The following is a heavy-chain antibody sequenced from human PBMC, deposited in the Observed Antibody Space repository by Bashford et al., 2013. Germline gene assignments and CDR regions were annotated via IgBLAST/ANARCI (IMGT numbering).Heavy chain of an antibody. Sequence: VASVKVSCKASGNTFGSYDFNWVRQAAGQGLEWMGWMSPNTGNTAYAPKFQGRIQMTRDTSINTAYLDLSSLRSEDTATYFCATYSTIGNFYPMDVWGQGDHGHRLL. CDR3: ATYSTIGNFYPMDV. CDR1: GNTFGSYD. CDR2: MSPNTGNT. V-gene: IGHV1-8*01. J-gene: IGHJ6*02. D-gene: IGHD2/OR15-2a*01.